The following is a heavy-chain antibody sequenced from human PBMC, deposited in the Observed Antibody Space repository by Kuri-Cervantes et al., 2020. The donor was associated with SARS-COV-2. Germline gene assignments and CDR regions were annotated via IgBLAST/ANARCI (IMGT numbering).Heavy chain of an antibody. V-gene: IGHV3-23*01. D-gene: IGHD2-15*01. CDR3: ARGRVGYCSGGSCYLTFDY. CDR2: ISGSGGST. J-gene: IGHJ4*02. Sequence: GGSLRLSCAASGFTFSSYSMNWVRQAPGKGLEWVSAISGSGGSTYYADSVKGQFTISRDNSKNTLYLQMNSLRDEDTAVYYCARGRVGYCSGGSCYLTFDYWGQGTLVTVSS. CDR1: GFTFSSYS.